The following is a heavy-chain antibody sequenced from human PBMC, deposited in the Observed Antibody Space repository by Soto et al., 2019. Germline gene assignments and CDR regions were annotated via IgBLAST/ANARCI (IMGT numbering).Heavy chain of an antibody. CDR2: ISNSGST. D-gene: IGHD4-17*01. CDR1: GDSVTSATYY. J-gene: IGHJ6*02. CDR3: ARAHYGDYGYGMDV. Sequence: SETLSLTCTVSGDSVTSATYYWTWIRQPPGKGLEWIGHISNSGSTHYNPSFKSRVTISVDRSKNQFSLKLSSVTAAVSAVYFCARAHYGDYGYGMDVWGQGTTVTVSS. V-gene: IGHV4-61*01.